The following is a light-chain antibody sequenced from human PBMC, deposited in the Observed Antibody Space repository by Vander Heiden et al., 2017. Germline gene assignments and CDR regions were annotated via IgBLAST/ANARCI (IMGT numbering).Light chain of an antibody. CDR2: GDH. CDR1: NSNIGTNS. Sequence: ALTQPPSASGTPGQRVSIPCYGSNSNIGTNSVYWYQQLPGMAPKLLISGDHQRPSDIPDRFSGSTSGTSASLAISGLRFEDEADYYCAAWDGVLSGAIFGGGTKVTVL. CDR3: AAWDGVLSGAI. J-gene: IGLJ2*01. V-gene: IGLV1-47*01.